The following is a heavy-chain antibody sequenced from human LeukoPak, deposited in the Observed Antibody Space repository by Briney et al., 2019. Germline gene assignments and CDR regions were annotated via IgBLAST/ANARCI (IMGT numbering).Heavy chain of an antibody. D-gene: IGHD4-17*01. CDR1: GYTFTSYG. CDR2: ISAYNGNT. Sequence: GASVKVSCKASGYTFTSYGISWVRQAPGQGLECMGWISAYNGNTNYAQKLQGRVTMTTDTSTSTAYMELRSLRSDDTAVYYCASTLVSGDLPGAYFDYWGQGTLVTVSS. V-gene: IGHV1-18*01. J-gene: IGHJ4*02. CDR3: ASTLVSGDLPGAYFDY.